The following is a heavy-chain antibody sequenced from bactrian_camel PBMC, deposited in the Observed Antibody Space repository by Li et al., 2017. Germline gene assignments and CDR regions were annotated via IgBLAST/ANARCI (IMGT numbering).Heavy chain of an antibody. CDR1: QHTYSAAC. CDR3: ARNQVPEY. CDR2: ILEDGKNR. V-gene: IGHV3-2*01. Sequence: HVQLVESGGGLVQPGGSLRLSCSTSQHTYSAACLGWFRQAPGKGLEWVSGILEDGKNRAVTDSVKGRFTISRDDAKDTVYLQMNDLRSEDTALYYCARNQVPEYWGQGTQVTVS. J-gene: IGHJ4*01.